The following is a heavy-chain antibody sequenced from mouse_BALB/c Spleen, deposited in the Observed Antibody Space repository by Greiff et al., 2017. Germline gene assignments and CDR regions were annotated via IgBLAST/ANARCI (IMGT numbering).Heavy chain of an antibody. CDR2: INSNGGST. CDR3: ARSSTMITTWSDYAMDY. Sequence: EVQRVESGGGLVQPGGSLKLSCAASGFTFSSYGMSWVRQTPDKRLELVATINSNGGSTYYPDSVKGRFTISRDNAKNTLYLQMSSLKSEDTAMYYCARSSTMITTWSDYAMDYWGQGTSVTVSS. J-gene: IGHJ4*01. V-gene: IGHV5-6-3*01. D-gene: IGHD2-4*01. CDR1: GFTFSSYG.